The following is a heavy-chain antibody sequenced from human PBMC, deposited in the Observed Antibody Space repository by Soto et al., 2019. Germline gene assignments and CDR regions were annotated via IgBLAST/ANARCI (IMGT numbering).Heavy chain of an antibody. CDR1: GGTFSSYA. V-gene: IGHV1-69*13. Sequence: ASVKVSCKASGGTFSSYAISWVRQAPGQGLEWVGGIIPIFGTANYAQKFQGRVTITADESTSTAYMELSSLRSEDTAVYYCASWAVEMATIFDYWGQGTLVTVSS. CDR3: ASWAVEMATIFDY. J-gene: IGHJ4*02. CDR2: IIPIFGTA. D-gene: IGHD5-12*01.